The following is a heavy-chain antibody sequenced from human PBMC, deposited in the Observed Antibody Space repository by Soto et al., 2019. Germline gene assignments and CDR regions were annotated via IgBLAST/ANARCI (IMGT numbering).Heavy chain of an antibody. D-gene: IGHD5-18*01. CDR2: IYYSGST. CDR3: ARAQTAMDLYNWFDP. CDR1: GGSISSGGYY. J-gene: IGHJ5*02. V-gene: IGHV4-31*03. Sequence: SETLSLTCTVSGGSISSGGYYWSWIRQHPGKGLEWIGYIYYSGSTYYNTSLKNRVTISVDTSKKQFTLKLRSVTAAYTALYYCARAQTAMDLYNWFDPWGQGTLVTVSS.